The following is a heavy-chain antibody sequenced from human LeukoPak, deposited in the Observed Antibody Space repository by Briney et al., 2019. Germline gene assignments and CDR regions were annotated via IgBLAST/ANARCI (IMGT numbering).Heavy chain of an antibody. CDR3: ARDASSLILEWLSPPTAFDI. V-gene: IGHV1-69*01. J-gene: IGHJ3*02. Sequence: GASVKVSCKASGGAFSSYAISWVRQAPGQGLEWMGGIIPIFGTANYAQKFQGRVTITADESKSTAYMELSSLRSEDTAVYYCARDASSLILEWLSPPTAFDIWGQGTMVTVSS. CDR2: IIPIFGTA. D-gene: IGHD3-3*01. CDR1: GGAFSSYA.